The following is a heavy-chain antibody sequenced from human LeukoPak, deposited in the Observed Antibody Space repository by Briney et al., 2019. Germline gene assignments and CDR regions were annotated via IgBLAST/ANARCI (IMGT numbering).Heavy chain of an antibody. Sequence: GGSLRLSCAASGFTFSSYAMSWVRQAPGTGLEWVSGISRYGGNIYYAESVKGRFTISRDNSNDTLYLQMNTLRVEDTAVYYCAKDFVGTGNFRGGDYWGQGTLVTVSS. CDR3: AKDFVGTGNFRGGDY. CDR2: ISRYGGNI. V-gene: IGHV3-23*01. CDR1: GFTFSSYA. D-gene: IGHD2-8*02. J-gene: IGHJ4*02.